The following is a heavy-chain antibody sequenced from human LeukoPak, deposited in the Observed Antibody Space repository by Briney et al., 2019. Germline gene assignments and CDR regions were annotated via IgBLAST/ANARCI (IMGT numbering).Heavy chain of an antibody. CDR2: IYYSGST. V-gene: IGHV4-59*01. J-gene: IGHJ3*02. CDR1: GGSISIYY. CDR3: ARTTDYGDYCDAFDI. D-gene: IGHD4-17*01. Sequence: SETLSLTCTVSGGSISIYYWSWIRQPPGKGLEWIGYIYYSGSTNYNPSLKSRVTISVDTSKNQFSLKLSSVTAADTAVYYCARTTDYGDYCDAFDIWGQGTMVTVSS.